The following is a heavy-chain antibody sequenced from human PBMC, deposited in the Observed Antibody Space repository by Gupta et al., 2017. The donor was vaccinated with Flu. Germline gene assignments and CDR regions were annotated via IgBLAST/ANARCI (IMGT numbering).Heavy chain of an antibody. CDR1: SSYR. CDR3: ARDWQATITALDY. J-gene: IGHJ4*02. CDR2: SSSSSSYI. V-gene: IGHV3-21*01. D-gene: IGHD5-12*01. Sequence: SSYRMNWVRQAPGKGLEWVSSSSSSSSYIYYADSVRGRFTISRDNAKNALYLQMNSLRGEDTAVYYCARDWQATITALDYWGQGTLVTVSS.